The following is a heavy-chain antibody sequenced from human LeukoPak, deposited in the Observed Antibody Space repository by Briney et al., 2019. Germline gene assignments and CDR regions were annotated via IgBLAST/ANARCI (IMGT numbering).Heavy chain of an antibody. CDR2: IYYSGNT. V-gene: IGHV4-39*01. CDR1: GVSLSSSNSY. D-gene: IGHD3/OR15-3a*01. J-gene: IGHJ4*02. CDR3: ARQAGSGLFILP. Sequence: SETLSLTCTVSGVSLSSSNSYWGWIRQPPGKGLEWFGSIYYSGNTYYNASLKSQVSISIDTSKNQFSLELTSVTAADTAVYYCARQAGSGLFILPGGQGTLVTVS.